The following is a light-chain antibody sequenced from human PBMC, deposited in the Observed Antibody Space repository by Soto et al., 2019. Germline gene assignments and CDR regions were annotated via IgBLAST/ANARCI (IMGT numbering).Light chain of an antibody. V-gene: IGKV3-15*01. CDR1: QSVSSN. CDR3: KQYNNWPPIT. Sequence: EIVMTQSPATLSASPGERATLSCRASQSVSSNLAWYQQKPGQAPRLLIYGVSTRATGTPARFSGSGSGTEFTLTIGSLQAEDFAVYYCKQYNNWPPITFGQGTRLEIK. CDR2: GVS. J-gene: IGKJ5*01.